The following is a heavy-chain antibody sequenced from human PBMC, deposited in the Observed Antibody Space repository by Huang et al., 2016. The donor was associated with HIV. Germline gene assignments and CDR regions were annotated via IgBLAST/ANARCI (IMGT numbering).Heavy chain of an antibody. J-gene: IGHJ3*02. CDR1: GFTFRNYW. V-gene: IGHV3-7*01. CDR2: IRGDGGVQ. D-gene: IGHD3-22*01. CDR3: ARDKTPSYSSTYYDAVDS. Sequence: EVQLVESGGGLVQPGGSLRLSCSVSGFTFRNYWMPWVRPVPGKGLEWVANIRGDGGVQHYVDSVKGRFTISRDNAKDSLYLQMDSLGADDTAAYYGARDKTPSYSSTYYDAVDSWGQGTVVTVSS.